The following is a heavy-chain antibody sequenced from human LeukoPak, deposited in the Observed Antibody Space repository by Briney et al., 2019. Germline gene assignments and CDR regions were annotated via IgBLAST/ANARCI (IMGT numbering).Heavy chain of an antibody. D-gene: IGHD6-13*01. Sequence: LRLSCAASGFTFDDYAMHWVRQAPGKGLEWIGYIYYSGSTNYNPSLKSRVTISVDTSKNQFFLKLTSVTAADTAVYYCARGRGWAMAAAGTGYWGQGTLVTVSS. V-gene: IGHV4-59*01. CDR3: ARGRGWAMAAAGTGY. CDR1: GFTFDDYA. CDR2: IYYSGST. J-gene: IGHJ4*02.